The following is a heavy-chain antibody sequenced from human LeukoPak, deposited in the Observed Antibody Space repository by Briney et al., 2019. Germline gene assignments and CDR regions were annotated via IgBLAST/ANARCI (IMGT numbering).Heavy chain of an antibody. Sequence: PGVSLRLSCTASGFTFSSYAMSWVRQAPGKGLEWVSAISGSGGYTYYADSVKGRFTISRDNSKNTLYLQMNSLRAEDTAVYYCAKYDGVATNLYFDYWGQGTLVTVSS. V-gene: IGHV3-23*01. CDR2: ISGSGGYT. CDR3: AKYDGVATNLYFDY. CDR1: GFTFSSYA. J-gene: IGHJ4*02. D-gene: IGHD5-12*01.